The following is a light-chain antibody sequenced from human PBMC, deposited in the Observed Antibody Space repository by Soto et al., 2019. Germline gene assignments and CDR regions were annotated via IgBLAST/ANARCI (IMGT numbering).Light chain of an antibody. Sequence: DIVMTQSPDSLSVALVERATINCRSSPSVLYNSNNKNYLAWYQQKPGQPPKLLIYWASTRESGVPDRFSGSGSGTDFTLTISSLQAEDVAVYYCQQYYSAPPTFGQGTKVDIK. CDR1: PSVLYNSNNKNY. V-gene: IGKV4-1*01. J-gene: IGKJ1*01. CDR2: WAS. CDR3: QQYYSAPPT.